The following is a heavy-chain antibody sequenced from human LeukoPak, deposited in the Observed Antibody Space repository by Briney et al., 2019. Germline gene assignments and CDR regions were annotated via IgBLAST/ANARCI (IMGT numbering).Heavy chain of an antibody. Sequence: GGSLRLSCAASGFTFSSYGMHWVRQAPGKGLEWVAVISYDGSNKYYADSVKGRFTISRDNSKNTLYLQMNSLRAEDTAVYYCARGNWDTAMVDYWGQGTLVTVSS. D-gene: IGHD5-18*01. CDR1: GFTFSSYG. J-gene: IGHJ4*02. CDR2: ISYDGSNK. V-gene: IGHV3-30*03. CDR3: ARGNWDTAMVDY.